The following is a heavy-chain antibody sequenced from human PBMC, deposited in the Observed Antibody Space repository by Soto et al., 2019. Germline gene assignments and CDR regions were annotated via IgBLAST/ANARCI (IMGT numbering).Heavy chain of an antibody. CDR3: ARQACSGGSCYPHGMDV. J-gene: IGHJ6*02. CDR2: IYYSGST. D-gene: IGHD2-15*01. V-gene: IGHV4-59*08. Sequence: LEILSLTCTVSGGSISSYYWSWIRQPPGKGLEWIGYIYYSGSTNYNPSLKSRVTISVDTSKNQFPLKLSSVTAADTAVYYCARQACSGGSCYPHGMDVWGQGTTVTVSS. CDR1: GGSISSYY.